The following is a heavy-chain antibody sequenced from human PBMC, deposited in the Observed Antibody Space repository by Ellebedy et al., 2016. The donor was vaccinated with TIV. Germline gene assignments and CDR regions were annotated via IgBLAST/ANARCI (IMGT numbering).Heavy chain of an antibody. Sequence: GGSLRLXXTASGFTFGDYAMSWFRQAPGKGLEWVGFIRSKAYGGATEYAASVKGRFTISRDDSKSIAYLQMNSLKTEDTAVYYCTSYLYYDILTGYYYPSGDYWGQGTLVTVSS. CDR2: IRSKAYGGAT. D-gene: IGHD3-9*01. CDR1: GFTFGDYA. CDR3: TSYLYYDILTGYYYPSGDY. V-gene: IGHV3-49*03. J-gene: IGHJ4*02.